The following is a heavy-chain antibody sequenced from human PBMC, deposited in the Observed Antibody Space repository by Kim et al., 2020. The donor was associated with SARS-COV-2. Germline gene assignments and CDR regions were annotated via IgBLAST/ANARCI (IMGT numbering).Heavy chain of an antibody. Sequence: GGSLRLSCAASGFTFSSRWMDWVRQAPGKGLLCVARISGDGTKTTYADSVKGRFTISRDNAKNTLYLQMNGLRAEDTAIYFCAKDEFFFMDVWGQGTTVTVSS. CDR1: GFTFSSRW. CDR2: ISGDGTKT. J-gene: IGHJ6*02. V-gene: IGHV3-74*01. CDR3: AKDEFFFMDV. D-gene: IGHD3-3*01.